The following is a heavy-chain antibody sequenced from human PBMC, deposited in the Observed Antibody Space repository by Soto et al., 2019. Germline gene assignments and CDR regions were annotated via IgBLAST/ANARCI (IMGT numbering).Heavy chain of an antibody. J-gene: IGHJ6*02. Sequence: GWSLRLSCAASGFTFSSYSMNLVRQAPGKGLEWVSSISSSSSYIYYADSVKGRFTISRVNAKNSLYLQMNSLRAEDTAVYYCARVEQLQPYYYGMEVWGQGTKVTVSS. CDR1: GFTFSSYS. CDR2: ISSSSSYI. V-gene: IGHV3-21*01. D-gene: IGHD6-6*01. CDR3: ARVEQLQPYYYGMEV.